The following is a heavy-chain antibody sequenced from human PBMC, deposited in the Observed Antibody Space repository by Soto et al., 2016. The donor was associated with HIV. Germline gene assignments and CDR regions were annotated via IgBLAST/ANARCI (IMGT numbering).Heavy chain of an antibody. D-gene: IGHD3-22*01. Sequence: VQLQESGPGLVKPSQTLSLTCTVSGDSITNGGYYWNWIRQNPGKGLEWIGYIYYSGSTFYNPSLKSRLTISVDTSKNQFSLKLRSVTAADTAMYYCARSLNYYDSSGLPLLPNWFDPWGQGTLVTVSS. CDR3: ARSLNYYDSSGLPLLPNWFDP. CDR1: GDSITNGGYY. V-gene: IGHV4-31*03. CDR2: IYYSGST. J-gene: IGHJ5*02.